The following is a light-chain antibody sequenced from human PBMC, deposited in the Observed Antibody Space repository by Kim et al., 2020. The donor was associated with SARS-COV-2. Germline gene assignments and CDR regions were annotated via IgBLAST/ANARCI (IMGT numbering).Light chain of an antibody. V-gene: IGKV3-15*01. J-gene: IGKJ2*01. CDR2: GAS. CDR1: QRVSSN. Sequence: SVSPGERATLSCRASQRVSSNLAWYQQNPGQAPRLLIYGASTRATGISARFSGTGSGTEFTLTISSLQPEDFAVFYCQQYNNWPYTFGQGTKLEI. CDR3: QQYNNWPYT.